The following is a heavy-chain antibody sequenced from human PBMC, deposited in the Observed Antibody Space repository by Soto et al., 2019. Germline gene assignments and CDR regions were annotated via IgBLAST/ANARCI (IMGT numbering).Heavy chain of an antibody. Sequence: HVQLVESGGGVVQPGRSPRLSCAASGFTFSSYGMHWVRQAPGKGLEWVAVIWYDGSNKYYADSVKGRFTISRDNSKNTLYLQMNSLRAEDTAVYYCARGSGSGGDAFDIWGQGTMVTVSS. J-gene: IGHJ3*02. CDR1: GFTFSSYG. CDR3: ARGSGSGGDAFDI. V-gene: IGHV3-33*01. CDR2: IWYDGSNK. D-gene: IGHD1-26*01.